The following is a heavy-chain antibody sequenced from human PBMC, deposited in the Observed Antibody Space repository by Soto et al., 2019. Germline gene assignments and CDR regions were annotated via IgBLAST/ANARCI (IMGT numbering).Heavy chain of an antibody. CDR3: TRDGGYGSDYYYYYGMDV. CDR1: TFSSYG. D-gene: IGHD5-18*01. CDR2: IWYDGSNK. Sequence: TFSSYGMHWVRQAPGKGLEWVAVIWYDGSNKYYADSVKGRFTISRDNSKNTLYLQMNSLRAEDTAVYCCTRDGGYGSDYYYYYGMDVWGQGTTVTVSS. V-gene: IGHV3-33*01. J-gene: IGHJ6*02.